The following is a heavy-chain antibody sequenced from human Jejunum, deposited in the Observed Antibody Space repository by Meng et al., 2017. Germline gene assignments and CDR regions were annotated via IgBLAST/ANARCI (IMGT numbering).Heavy chain of an antibody. Sequence: SGPTLVKPTQILTLICTFSGFSLRSRGVGGAWIRQPPGKTLEWLALLYSDDERHYNPYLKNRLTITEDTSTKQVVLTMTNVDPADTAIYYCAHRLNLAAGTRVNAHDVWGHGTMVTVSS. CDR1: GFSLRSRGVG. D-gene: IGHD6-13*01. V-gene: IGHV2-5*02. CDR2: LYSDDER. CDR3: AHRLNLAAGTRVNAHDV. J-gene: IGHJ3*01.